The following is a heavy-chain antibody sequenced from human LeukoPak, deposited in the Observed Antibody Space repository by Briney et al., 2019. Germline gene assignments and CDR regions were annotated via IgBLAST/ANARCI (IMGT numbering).Heavy chain of an antibody. V-gene: IGHV1-69*05. J-gene: IGHJ4*02. CDR2: IIPIFGTA. CDR1: GGTFSSYA. Sequence: GASVKVSCKASGGTFSSYAISWVRQAPGQGLEWMGGIIPIFGTANYAQKFQGRVTITTDESTSTAYMELSSLRSEDTAVYYCARIRRNCSGGSCYTLDYWGQGTLVTVSS. D-gene: IGHD2-15*01. CDR3: ARIRRNCSGGSCYTLDY.